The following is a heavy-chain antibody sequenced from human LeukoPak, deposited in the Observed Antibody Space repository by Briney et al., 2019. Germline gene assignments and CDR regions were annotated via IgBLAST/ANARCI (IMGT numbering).Heavy chain of an antibody. Sequence: SETLSLTCIVSGGSISSGTYYWGWIRQPPGKGLEWIGNIYYSGSTYYNPSLKSRVTMSMDTSKNQFSLKLSPLTAADTAVYYCARRPLDIVVVPAAGGFAPWGQGTLVTVSS. V-gene: IGHV4-39*01. CDR3: ARRPLDIVVVPAAGGFAP. J-gene: IGHJ5*02. CDR1: GGSISSGTYY. CDR2: IYYSGST. D-gene: IGHD2-2*03.